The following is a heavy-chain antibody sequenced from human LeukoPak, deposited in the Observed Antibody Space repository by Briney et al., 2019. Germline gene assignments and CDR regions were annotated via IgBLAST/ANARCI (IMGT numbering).Heavy chain of an antibody. CDR3: GRFYPTMAFDI. CDR1: GFTFSSYW. V-gene: IGHV3-7*03. D-gene: IGHD5-12*01. J-gene: IGHJ3*02. CDR2: IKQDGSEK. Sequence: GGSLRLSCAASGFTFSSYWMSWVRQAPGKGLEWVANIKQDGSEKYYVDSVKGRFTISRDNAKNSLYLQMNSLRAEDTAVYYCGRFYPTMAFDIWGQGTMVTVSS.